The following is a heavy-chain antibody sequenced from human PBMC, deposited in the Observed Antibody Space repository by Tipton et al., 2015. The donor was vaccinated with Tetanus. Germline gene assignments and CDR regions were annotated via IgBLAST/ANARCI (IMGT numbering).Heavy chain of an antibody. J-gene: IGHJ4*02. V-gene: IGHV4-61*05. D-gene: IGHD1-1*01. Sequence: TLSLTCTVSGGSISGSSYYWGWIRQPPGKGLEWIGYIYYSGSTNYNPSLKSRVTISVDTSKNQFSLKLSSVTAADTAVYYCARGTGDYWGQGTLVTVSS. CDR3: ARGTGDY. CDR2: IYYSGST. CDR1: GGSISGSSYY.